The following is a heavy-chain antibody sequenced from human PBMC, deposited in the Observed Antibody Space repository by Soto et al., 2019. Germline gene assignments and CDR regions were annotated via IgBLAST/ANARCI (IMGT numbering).Heavy chain of an antibody. CDR1: GFTFSSYA. Sequence: EVQLLESGGGLVQPGGSLRLSCAASGFTFSSYAMSWVRQAPRKGLEWVSVISGSGGSTYSADSVKGRFTISRDNSKNTLYLQMNSLRAEDTAVYYCAKRTVGWYFDLWGRGTLVTVSS. CDR3: AKRTVGWYFDL. V-gene: IGHV3-23*01. J-gene: IGHJ2*01. D-gene: IGHD4-17*01. CDR2: ISGSGGST.